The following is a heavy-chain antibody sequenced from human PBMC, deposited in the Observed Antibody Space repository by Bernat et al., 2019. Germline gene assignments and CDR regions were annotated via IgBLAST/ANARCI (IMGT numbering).Heavy chain of an antibody. V-gene: IGHV1-46*03. CDR3: ARDLGSDGGYFDY. Sequence: QVQLVQSGAELKKPGASVTVSCKASGYTFTRNYIHWVRQAPGQGPEWMGIINPSSGSATYAQSFQGRITLTRDTSTSTVYMELSSLRSEDTAVYYCARDLGSDGGYFDYWGQGTLVTVS. CDR1: GYTFTRNY. J-gene: IGHJ4*02. CDR2: INPSSGSA. D-gene: IGHD3-10*01.